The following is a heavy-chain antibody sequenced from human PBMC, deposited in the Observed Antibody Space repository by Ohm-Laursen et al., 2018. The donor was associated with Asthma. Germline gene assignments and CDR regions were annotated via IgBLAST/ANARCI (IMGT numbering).Heavy chain of an antibody. V-gene: IGHV3-30-3*02. J-gene: IGHJ1*01. CDR3: AKSPRGD. CDR1: GFTFRSYA. Sequence: SLRLSCAASGFTFRSYAMHWVRQAPGKGLEWVAVGGSYYDGGLKYYADSVNGRFTVSRDNSKNTLYLQMNSLRADDTAVYSCAKSPRGDWGQGTLVTVSS. CDR2: GGSYYDGGLK.